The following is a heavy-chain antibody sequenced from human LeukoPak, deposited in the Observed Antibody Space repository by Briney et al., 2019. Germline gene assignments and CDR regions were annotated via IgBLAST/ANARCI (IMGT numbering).Heavy chain of an antibody. CDR2: ISYDGSNK. J-gene: IGHJ4*02. Sequence: GRSLRLSCAASGFTFSSYAMHWVCQAPGRGLEWVAVISYDGSNKYYVDSVKGRFTISRDNSKSTLYLQMDSLRAEDTAVYYCARAYSSGWYYFDYWGQGTLVNVSS. V-gene: IGHV3-30*01. CDR3: ARAYSSGWYYFDY. CDR1: GFTFSSYA. D-gene: IGHD6-19*01.